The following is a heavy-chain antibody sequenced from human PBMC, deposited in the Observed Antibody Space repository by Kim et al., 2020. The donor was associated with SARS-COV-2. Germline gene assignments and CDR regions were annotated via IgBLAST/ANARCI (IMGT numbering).Heavy chain of an antibody. V-gene: IGHV1-69*13. CDR1: GGTFSSYA. CDR3: ASRLGVYDYGDLPPGP. Sequence: SVKVSCKASGGTFSSYAISWVRQAPGQGLEWMGGIIPIFGTANYAQKFQGRVTITADESTSTAYMELSSLRSEDTAVYYCASRLGVYDYGDLPPGPWGQGTLVTVSS. CDR2: IIPIFGTA. J-gene: IGHJ5*02. D-gene: IGHD4-17*01.